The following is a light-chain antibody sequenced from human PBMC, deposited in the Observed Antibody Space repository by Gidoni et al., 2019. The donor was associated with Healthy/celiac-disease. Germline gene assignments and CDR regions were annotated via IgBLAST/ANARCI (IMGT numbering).Light chain of an antibody. CDR2: KAS. Sequence: DIQMTQSPSTLSASVGDRVTITCRASQSISSWLAWYQQKPGKAPKLLIYKASSLESGVPSRFSGSGSGTEFTLNISSLQPDDFATYYCQQYNSYLITFXQXTRLEIK. J-gene: IGKJ5*01. CDR3: QQYNSYLIT. V-gene: IGKV1-5*03. CDR1: QSISSW.